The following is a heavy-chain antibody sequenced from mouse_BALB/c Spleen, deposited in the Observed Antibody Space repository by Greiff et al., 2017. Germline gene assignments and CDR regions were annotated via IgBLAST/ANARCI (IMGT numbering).Heavy chain of an antibody. CDR1: GYSITSGYY. CDR2: ISYDGSN. J-gene: IGHJ2*01. V-gene: IGHV3-6*02. D-gene: IGHD2-1*01. CDR3: ARAHYYGNFFDY. Sequence: EVQVVESGPGLVKPSQSLSLTCSVTGYSITSGYYWNWIRQFPGNKLEWMGYISYDGSNNYNPSLKNRISITRDTSKNQFFLKLNSVTTEDTATYYCARAHYYGNFFDYWGQGTTLTVSS.